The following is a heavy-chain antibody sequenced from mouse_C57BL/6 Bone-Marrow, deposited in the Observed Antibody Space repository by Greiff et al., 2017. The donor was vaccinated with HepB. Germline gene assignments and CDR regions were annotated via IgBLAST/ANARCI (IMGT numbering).Heavy chain of an antibody. V-gene: IGHV5-6*01. J-gene: IGHJ3*01. CDR2: ISSGGSYT. CDR3: ASPYDFSWFAY. D-gene: IGHD2-4*01. CDR1: GFTFSSYG. Sequence: EVKLVESGGDLVKPGGSLKLSCAASGFTFSSYGMSWVRQTPDKRLEWVATISSGGSYTYYPDSVKGRFTISRDNAKNTLYLQMSSLKSEDTAMYYCASPYDFSWFAYWVQGTLVTVSA.